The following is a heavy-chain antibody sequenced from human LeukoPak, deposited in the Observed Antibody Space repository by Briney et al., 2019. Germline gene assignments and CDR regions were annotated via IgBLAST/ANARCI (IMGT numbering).Heavy chain of an antibody. V-gene: IGHV4-4*02. CDR3: AREGGPYRPLDY. CDR2: VNLQGST. CDR1: GGTITNTNY. J-gene: IGHJ4*02. Sequence: SGTLSLTCGVSGGTITNTNYWTWVRQPPGRGLERIGEVNLQGSTNYNPSLMGPVAISVDTSENHISLQLTSVTAADTAVYYCAREGGPYRPLDYSGQGTLVTVSS.